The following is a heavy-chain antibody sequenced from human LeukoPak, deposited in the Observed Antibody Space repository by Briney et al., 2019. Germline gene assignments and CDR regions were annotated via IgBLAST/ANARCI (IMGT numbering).Heavy chain of an antibody. CDR2: ISYDGSNK. Sequence: GGSLRLSCAASGFTFSSYAMHWVRQAPGKGLEWVAVISYDGSNKYYADSVKGRFTISRDNSKNTLYLQMNSLRAEDTAVYYCARDLIARTSYGYEEIGYWGQGTLVTVSS. D-gene: IGHD5-18*01. J-gene: IGHJ4*02. CDR1: GFTFSSYA. V-gene: IGHV3-30*04. CDR3: ARDLIARTSYGYEEIGY.